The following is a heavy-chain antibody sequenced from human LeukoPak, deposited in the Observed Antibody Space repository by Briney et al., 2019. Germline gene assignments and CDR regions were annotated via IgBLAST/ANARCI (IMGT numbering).Heavy chain of an antibody. D-gene: IGHD2-2*01. Sequence: GASVKVSCKASGYTFTSYGINWVRQAPGQGLEWMGWISAYNGNTNYAQKLQGRVTMTTDTSTSTAYMELRSLRSDDTAVYYCARVGVVPAAPDAFDIWGQGTMVTVSS. CDR3: ARVGVVPAAPDAFDI. CDR2: ISAYNGNT. CDR1: GYTFTSYG. V-gene: IGHV1-18*01. J-gene: IGHJ3*02.